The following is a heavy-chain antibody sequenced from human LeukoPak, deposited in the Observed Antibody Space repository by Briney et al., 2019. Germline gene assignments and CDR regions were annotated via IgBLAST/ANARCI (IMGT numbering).Heavy chain of an antibody. V-gene: IGHV3-21*04. CDR2: ISSSSSYI. Sequence: GGSLRLSCAASGFTFSSYSMSWVRQAPGKGLEWVSSISSSSSYIYYADSVKGRFTISRDNAKNSLYLQMNSLRAEDTALYYCAKDGSSSWYYFDYWGQGTLVTVSS. CDR1: GFTFSSYS. D-gene: IGHD6-13*01. J-gene: IGHJ4*02. CDR3: AKDGSSSWYYFDY.